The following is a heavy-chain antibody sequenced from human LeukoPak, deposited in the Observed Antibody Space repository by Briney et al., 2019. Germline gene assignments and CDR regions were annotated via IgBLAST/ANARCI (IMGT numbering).Heavy chain of an antibody. V-gene: IGHV4-34*01. CDR3: ARGRYYYYDSSGYYRDAFDI. D-gene: IGHD3-22*01. CDR1: GGSISNGGYY. J-gene: IGHJ3*02. CDR2: INHSGST. Sequence: KTSQTLSLTCTVSGGSISNGGYYWSWIRQPPGKGLEWIGEINHSGSTNYNPSLKSRVTISVDTSKNQFSLKLSSETAADTAVYYCARGRYYYYDSSGYYRDAFDIWGQGTMVTVSS.